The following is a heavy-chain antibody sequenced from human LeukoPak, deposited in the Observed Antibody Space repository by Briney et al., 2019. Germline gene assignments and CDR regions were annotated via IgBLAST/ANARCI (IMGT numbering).Heavy chain of an antibody. CDR1: GFTFDDYA. CDR2: ISWNSGSI. J-gene: IGHJ4*02. CDR3: AKGKSGYYYVEFDY. Sequence: GGSLRLSCAASGFTFDDYAMHWVRQAPGKGLEWVSGISWNSGSIGYADSVKGRFTISRDNAKNSLYLQMNSLRAEDTALYYCAKGKSGYYYVEFDYWGQGTLDTVSS. D-gene: IGHD3-22*01. V-gene: IGHV3-9*01.